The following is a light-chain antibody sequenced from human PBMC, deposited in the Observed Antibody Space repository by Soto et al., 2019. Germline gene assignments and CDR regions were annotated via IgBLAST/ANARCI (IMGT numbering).Light chain of an antibody. Sequence: QLVLTQPPSVSGAPGQRVTISCTGSSSNIGAGYDVHWYQQLPGTAPKLLIYANSNRPSGVRDRFSGSKSGTSASLAITGLQAEDEADYYCQSYDSSLSGWVFGGGTKLTVL. J-gene: IGLJ3*02. V-gene: IGLV1-40*01. CDR2: ANS. CDR1: SSNIGAGYD. CDR3: QSYDSSLSGWV.